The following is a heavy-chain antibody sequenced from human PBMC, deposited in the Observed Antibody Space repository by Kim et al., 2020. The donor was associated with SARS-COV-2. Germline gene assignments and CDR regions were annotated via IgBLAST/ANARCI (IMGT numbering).Heavy chain of an antibody. CDR2: ISYDGSNK. J-gene: IGHJ6*02. D-gene: IGHD3-10*01. V-gene: IGHV3-30*04. Sequence: GGSLRLSCAASGFTFSSYAMHWVRQAPGKGLEWVAVISYDGSNKYYADSVKGRFTISRDNSKNTLYLQMNSLRAEDTAVYYCARGDYYGFDGMDVWGQGTTVTVSS. CDR3: ARGDYYGFDGMDV. CDR1: GFTFSSYA.